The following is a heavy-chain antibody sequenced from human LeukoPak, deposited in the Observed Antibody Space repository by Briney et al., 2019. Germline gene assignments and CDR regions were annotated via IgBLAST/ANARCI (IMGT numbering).Heavy chain of an antibody. CDR3: ARTLHDYGDYEPHN. V-gene: IGHV3-74*01. D-gene: IGHD4-17*01. Sequence: GGSLRLSCAASGFTFSSYWMHWFRQAPGKGLVWVSRINSDGSSTSYADSVKGRFTISRDNAKNTLYLQMNSLRAEDTAVYYCARTLHDYGDYEPHNWGQGTLVTVSS. J-gene: IGHJ4*02. CDR1: GFTFSSYW. CDR2: INSDGSST.